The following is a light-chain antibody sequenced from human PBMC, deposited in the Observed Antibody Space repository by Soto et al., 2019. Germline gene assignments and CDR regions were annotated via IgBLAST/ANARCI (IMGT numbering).Light chain of an antibody. CDR3: CSYAGSSLYV. J-gene: IGLJ1*01. Sequence: QSALTHPASVSGSPGQSITISCTGTSSDVGSYNLVSWYQQHPGKAPKLMIYEVSKRPSGVSNRFSGSKSGNTASLTISGLQAEDEADYYCCSYAGSSLYVFGTGTKVTVL. V-gene: IGLV2-23*02. CDR1: SSDVGSYNL. CDR2: EVS.